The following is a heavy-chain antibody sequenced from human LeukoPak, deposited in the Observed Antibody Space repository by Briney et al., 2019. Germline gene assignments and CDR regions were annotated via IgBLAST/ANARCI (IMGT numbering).Heavy chain of an antibody. D-gene: IGHD3-10*01. CDR3: ATSYGSGSYYNILPDY. CDR2: IYYSGST. CDR1: GGSISSSSYY. V-gene: IGHV4-39*05. Sequence: PSETPSLTCTVSGGSISSSSYYWGWIRQPPGKGLEWIGSIYYSGSTYYNPSLKSRVTISVDTSKNQFSLKLSSVTAADTAVYYCATSYGSGSYYNILPDYWGQGTLVTVSS. J-gene: IGHJ4*02.